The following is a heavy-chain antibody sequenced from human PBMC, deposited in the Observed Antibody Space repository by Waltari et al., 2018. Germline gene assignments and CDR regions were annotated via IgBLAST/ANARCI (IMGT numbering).Heavy chain of an antibody. D-gene: IGHD6-13*01. J-gene: IGHJ6*03. V-gene: IGHV1-69*14. CDR2: IIPIFGTA. Sequence: QVQLVQSGAEVKKPGSSVKVSCKASGVTFSSYAISCVRQPPGQGLEWMGVIIPIFGTANYAQKFQGRVTITADKSTSTAYMELSSLRSEDTAVYYCAILAAQSYYYYYMDVWGKGTTVTVSS. CDR1: GVTFSSYA. CDR3: AILAAQSYYYYYMDV.